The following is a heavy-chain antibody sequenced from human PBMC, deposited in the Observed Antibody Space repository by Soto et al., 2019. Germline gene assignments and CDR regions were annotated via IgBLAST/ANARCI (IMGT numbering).Heavy chain of an antibody. J-gene: IGHJ4*02. CDR3: ARSIAAAGTRTGSFEY. Sequence: ASVKVSCKASGYTFTSYAMHWVRQAPGQRLEWMGWINAGNGNTKYSQKFQGRVTITRDTSASTAYMELSSLRSEDTAVYYCARSIAAAGTRTGSFEYWGQGTLVTVSS. D-gene: IGHD6-13*01. V-gene: IGHV1-3*01. CDR2: INAGNGNT. CDR1: GYTFTSYA.